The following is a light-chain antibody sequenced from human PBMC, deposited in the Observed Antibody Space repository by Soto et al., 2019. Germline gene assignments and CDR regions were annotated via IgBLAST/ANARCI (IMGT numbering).Light chain of an antibody. CDR1: QSIRTD. J-gene: IGKJ5*01. CDR2: DAS. CDR3: QQVYSSPIT. Sequence: DIVMTQSPATLSVSPGERATLSCRASQSIRTDLAWYQQKSGQGPRLLIYDASTRATGIPARFSGSGSGTDFTLTISSLQAEDVAVYYCQQVYSSPITFGRGTRLEI. V-gene: IGKV3D-15*01.